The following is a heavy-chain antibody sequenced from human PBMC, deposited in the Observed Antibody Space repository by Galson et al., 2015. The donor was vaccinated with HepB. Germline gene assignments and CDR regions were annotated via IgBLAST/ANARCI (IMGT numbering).Heavy chain of an antibody. CDR3: ARDHYDFWSGYFYYYCMDV. J-gene: IGHJ6*03. Sequence: SVKVSCKASGYTFTSYYMHWVRQAPGQGLEWMGIINPSGGSTSYAQKFQGRVTMTRDTSTSTVYMELSSLRSEDTAVYYCARDHYDFWSGYFYYYCMDVWGKGTTVTVSS. V-gene: IGHV1-46*01. CDR2: INPSGGST. CDR1: GYTFTSYY. D-gene: IGHD3-3*01.